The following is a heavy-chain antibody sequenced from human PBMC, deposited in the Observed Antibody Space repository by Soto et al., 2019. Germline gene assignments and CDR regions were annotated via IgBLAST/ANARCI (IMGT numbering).Heavy chain of an antibody. V-gene: IGHV5-51*01. D-gene: IGHD6-19*01. J-gene: IGHJ5*02. CDR3: ARRVAVAYNWFDP. CDR1: GYSFTSYW. Sequence: PGESLKISCQGSGYSFTSYWTGWVRQIPGKGLEWMGIIYPGDSDTRYSPSFQGQVTISADKYISTAYLQWSSPKASDTAMYYCARRVAVAYNWFDPWGQGTLVTVSS. CDR2: IYPGDSDT.